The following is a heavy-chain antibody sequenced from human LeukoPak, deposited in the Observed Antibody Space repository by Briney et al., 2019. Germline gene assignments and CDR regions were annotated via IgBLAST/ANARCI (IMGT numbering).Heavy chain of an antibody. D-gene: IGHD6-13*01. CDR3: ARDGEQHYAFDI. V-gene: IGHV1-46*01. Sequence: ASVKVSCKASGYTFTSYYMHWVRQAPGQGLEWMGIINPSGGSTSYAQKFQGRVTMTRDTSTSTVCMELSSLRSEDTAVYYCARDGEQHYAFDIWGQGTMVTVSS. CDR2: INPSGGST. CDR1: GYTFTSYY. J-gene: IGHJ3*02.